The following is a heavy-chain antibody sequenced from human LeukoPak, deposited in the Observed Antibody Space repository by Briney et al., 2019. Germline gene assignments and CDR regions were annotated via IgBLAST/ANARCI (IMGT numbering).Heavy chain of an antibody. J-gene: IGHJ4*02. D-gene: IGHD3-22*01. V-gene: IGHV4-59*01. CDR2: IYYSGST. CDR3: ARTADAIYYYDSSGHFDY. Sequence: PSETLSLTCTVSGGSISSYYWSWIRQPPGKGLEWIGYIYYSGSTNYNPSLKSRVTISVDTSKNQFSLKLSSVTAEDTAVYYCARTADAIYYYDSSGHFDYWGQGTLVTVSS. CDR1: GGSISSYY.